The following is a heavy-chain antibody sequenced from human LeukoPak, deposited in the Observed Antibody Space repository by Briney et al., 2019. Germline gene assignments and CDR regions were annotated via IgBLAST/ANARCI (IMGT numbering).Heavy chain of an antibody. CDR1: GGTFSSYA. Sequence: SVKVSCKASGGTFSSYAISWVRQAPGQGLEWMGGIIPIFGTANYAQKFQGRVTITADVSTSTAYMELSSLKSEDTAVYYCARSKAGIFGVVIVNYFDYWGQGTLVTVSS. CDR3: ARSKAGIFGVVIVNYFDY. CDR2: IIPIFGTA. D-gene: IGHD3-3*01. V-gene: IGHV1-69*01. J-gene: IGHJ4*02.